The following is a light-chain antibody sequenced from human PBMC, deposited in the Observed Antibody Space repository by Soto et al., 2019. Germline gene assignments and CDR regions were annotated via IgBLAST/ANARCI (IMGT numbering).Light chain of an antibody. CDR1: QTVSTNY. J-gene: IGKJ1*01. CDR2: GAS. Sequence: IVLTQSPGTLSLSPGERATLSCRASQTVSTNYLAWYQQKPGQAPRLLIYGASKRATGIPDRFSGSGSGTDFTLTISRLEPEDFAVYGCQQYGSSPRTFGQGTKVDIK. V-gene: IGKV3-20*01. CDR3: QQYGSSPRT.